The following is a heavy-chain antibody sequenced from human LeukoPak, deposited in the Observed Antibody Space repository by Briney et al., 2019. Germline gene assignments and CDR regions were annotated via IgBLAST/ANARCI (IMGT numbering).Heavy chain of an antibody. J-gene: IGHJ4*02. D-gene: IGHD3-22*01. V-gene: IGHV3-23*01. CDR2: ISGSDENT. CDR3: AREQYYYDSSGLLDY. Sequence: GGSLRLSCAISGFTFSSYAVNWVRQAPGKGLEWVSAISGSDENTFYADSVKGRFTISRDNSKNTLYLQMNSLRAEDTAVYYCAREQYYYDSSGLLDYWGQGTLVTVSS. CDR1: GFTFSSYA.